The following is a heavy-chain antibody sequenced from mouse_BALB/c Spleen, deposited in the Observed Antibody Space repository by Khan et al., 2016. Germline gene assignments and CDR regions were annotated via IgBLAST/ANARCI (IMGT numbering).Heavy chain of an antibody. CDR3: AKEGATGVDY. CDR1: GYSITSDYA. CDR2: ISYSGST. Sequence: EVKLEESGPGLVKPSQSLSLTCTVTGYSITSDYAWNWIRQFPGNKLEWMGYISYSGSTSYNPSLKSRISITRDTSKNQFFLQLNSVTTEDTATYDCAKEGATGVDYWGQGTTLTVSS. V-gene: IGHV3-2*02. J-gene: IGHJ2*01. D-gene: IGHD4-1*01.